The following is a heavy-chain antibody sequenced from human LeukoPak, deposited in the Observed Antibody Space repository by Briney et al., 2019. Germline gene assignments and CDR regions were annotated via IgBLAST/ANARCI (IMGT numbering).Heavy chain of an antibody. V-gene: IGHV3-23*01. CDR1: GGSFSGYY. D-gene: IGHD6-13*01. J-gene: IGHJ4*02. CDR2: ISGSGGST. Sequence: ETLSLTCAVYGGSFSGYYWSWVRQAPGKGLEWVSAISGSGGSTYYADSVKGRFTISRDNSKNTLYLQMNSLRAEDTAVYYCAKGRPRIADMDYWGQGTLVTVSS. CDR3: AKGRPRIADMDY.